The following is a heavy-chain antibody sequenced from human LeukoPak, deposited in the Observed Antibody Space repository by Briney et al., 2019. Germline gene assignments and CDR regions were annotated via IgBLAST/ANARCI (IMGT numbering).Heavy chain of an antibody. J-gene: IGHJ4*02. D-gene: IGHD3-10*01. CDR2: ISHDGNNK. V-gene: IGHV3-30*03. CDR3: ASLWSEGPTMVQFDY. Sequence: AGGSLRLSCAASGFPFSDYGMYWVRQAPGKGLEWLAVISHDGNNKYYADSVKGRITISRDNAKNSLYLQMNSLRAEDTAVYYCASLWSEGPTMVQFDYWGQGTLVTVSS. CDR1: GFPFSDYG.